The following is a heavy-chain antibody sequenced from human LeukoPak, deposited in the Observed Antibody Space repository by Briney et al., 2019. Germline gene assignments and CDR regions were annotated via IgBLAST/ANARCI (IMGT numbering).Heavy chain of an antibody. CDR2: IIPIFGTA. CDR3: AKGGTSVTRYVDY. Sequence: SVKVSCTASGGTFSSYAISWVRQAPGQGLEWMGGIIPIFGTANYAQKFQGRVTITADESTSTAYMELSSLRAEDTAVYYCAKGGTSVTRYVDYWGQGTLVTVPS. J-gene: IGHJ4*02. D-gene: IGHD4-17*01. CDR1: GGTFSSYA. V-gene: IGHV1-69*13.